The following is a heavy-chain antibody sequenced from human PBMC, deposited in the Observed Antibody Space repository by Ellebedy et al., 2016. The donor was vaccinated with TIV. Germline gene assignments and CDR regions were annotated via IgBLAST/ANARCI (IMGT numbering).Heavy chain of an antibody. CDR3: TRGGPKGEDN. Sequence: AASVKVSCKASGCTFNNDIINWVRQASGQGLEWMGWMNPKSGDTVYSQKFQGRVTMTTNTPMTTAYMDLTDLTSEDTAVDYCTRGGPKGEDNWGQGTKVIVSS. J-gene: IGHJ4*02. CDR2: MNPKSGDT. V-gene: IGHV1-8*01. CDR1: GCTFNNDI.